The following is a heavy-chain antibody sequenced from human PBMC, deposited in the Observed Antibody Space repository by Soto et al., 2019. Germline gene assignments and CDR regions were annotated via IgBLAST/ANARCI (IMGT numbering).Heavy chain of an antibody. Sequence: VQLFDSGGGLVQPGGSLRLSCAASGFTFSSHAMSWVRQAPGKGLEWVSSVSIYGDTYYADSVKGRFTISRDNSKTTLFLQMSSLRAEDTAGYYCAKDYYFDYWGQGTLVTVSS. CDR1: GFTFSSHA. CDR2: VSIYGDT. J-gene: IGHJ4*02. V-gene: IGHV3-23*01. CDR3: AKDYYFDY.